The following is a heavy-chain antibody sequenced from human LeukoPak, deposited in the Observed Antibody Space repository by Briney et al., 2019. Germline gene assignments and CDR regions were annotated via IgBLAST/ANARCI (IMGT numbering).Heavy chain of an antibody. J-gene: IGHJ5*02. Sequence: ASVKVSCKASGYTFTGYYMHWVRQPPGQGLEWMGWINPNSGGTNYAQKFQGRVTMTRDTSISTAYMELSRLRSDDTAVYYCARESTDIVVVVAAKRKNWFDPWGQGTLVTVSS. CDR3: ARESTDIVVVVAAKRKNWFDP. D-gene: IGHD2-15*01. V-gene: IGHV1-2*02. CDR1: GYTFTGYY. CDR2: INPNSGGT.